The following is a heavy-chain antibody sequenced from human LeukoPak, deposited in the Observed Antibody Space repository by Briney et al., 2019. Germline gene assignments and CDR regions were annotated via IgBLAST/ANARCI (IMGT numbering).Heavy chain of an antibody. J-gene: IGHJ4*02. CDR2: IYYSGST. CDR1: GGSISSSSYY. D-gene: IGHD3-22*01. CDR3: ARGEVPLMMIVVGESPFFDY. Sequence: SETLSLTCTVSGGSISSSSYYWGWIRQPPGKGLEWIGSIYYSGSTYYNPSLKSRVTISVDTSKNQFSLKLSSVTAADTAVYYCARGEVPLMMIVVGESPFFDYWGQGTLVTVSS. V-gene: IGHV4-39*01.